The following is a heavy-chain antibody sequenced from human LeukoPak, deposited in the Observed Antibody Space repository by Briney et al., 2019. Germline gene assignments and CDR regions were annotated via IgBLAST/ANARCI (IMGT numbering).Heavy chain of an antibody. J-gene: IGHJ4*02. V-gene: IGHV4-38-2*02. Sequence: PSETLSLTCTVSGYSISTGYYWGWIRQPPGKGLKWIGSIYRSGSTSYNPSLKSRLTISVDTSKNQFSLNLNSVTAADTAVYYCARKSGSSTGRGVDSWGQGTLVTVSS. CDR3: ARKSGSSTGRGVDS. D-gene: IGHD1-26*01. CDR1: GYSISTGYY. CDR2: IYRSGST.